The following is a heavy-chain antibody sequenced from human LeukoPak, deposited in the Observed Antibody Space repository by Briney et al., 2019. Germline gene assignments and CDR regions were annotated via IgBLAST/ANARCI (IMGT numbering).Heavy chain of an antibody. V-gene: IGHV3-30-3*01. CDR2: ISYDGSNK. J-gene: IGHJ4*02. Sequence: PGGSLRLSCAASGFTFSSYAMHWVRQAPGKGLEWVAVISYDGSNKYYADSVKGRFTISRDNSKNTLYLQMNSLRAEDTAVYYCAREGTAAGCFDYWGQGTLVTVSS. D-gene: IGHD6-13*01. CDR1: GFTFSSYA. CDR3: AREGTAAGCFDY.